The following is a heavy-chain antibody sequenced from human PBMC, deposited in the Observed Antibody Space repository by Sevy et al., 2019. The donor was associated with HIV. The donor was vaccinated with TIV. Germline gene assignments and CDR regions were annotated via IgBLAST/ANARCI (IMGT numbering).Heavy chain of an antibody. CDR2: ISYDGSVK. J-gene: IGHJ6*02. V-gene: IGHV3-30-3*01. D-gene: IGHD4-17*01. Sequence: GGSLRLSCAASGFAFTNYYAMHWVRQAPGKGLEWVSLISYDGSVKYYADSVKGRFTISRDNFNNTLYLQMNSLTTEETAVYYCARPRANYVDHYFFYAMDVWGQGTTVTVSS. CDR3: ARPRANYVDHYFFYAMDV. CDR1: GFAFTNYYA.